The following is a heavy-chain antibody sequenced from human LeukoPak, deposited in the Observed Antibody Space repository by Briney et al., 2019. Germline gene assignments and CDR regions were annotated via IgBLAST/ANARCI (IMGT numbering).Heavy chain of an antibody. V-gene: IGHV4-59*12. D-gene: IGHD3-3*01. CDR1: GGSISSYY. Sequence: SETLSLTCTVSGGSISSYYWSWIRQPPGKGLEWIGYIYYSGSTNYNPSLKSRVTISVDTSKNQFSLKLSSVTAADTAVYYCARGRVVLYYDFWSGYYTVWFDPWGQGTLVTVSS. CDR2: IYYSGST. J-gene: IGHJ5*02. CDR3: ARGRVVLYYDFWSGYYTVWFDP.